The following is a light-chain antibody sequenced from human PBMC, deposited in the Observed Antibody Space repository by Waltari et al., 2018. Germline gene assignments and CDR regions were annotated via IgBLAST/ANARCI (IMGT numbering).Light chain of an antibody. CDR2: YDS. CDR1: TIGSYR. V-gene: IGLV3-21*04. Sequence: SYVLTHPPSVPVAPGETARITVGGDTIGSYRVNWYQQKPGQAPVLVIRYDSDRPSGIPERFSGSNSANTATLTISRVEAGDEANYYCQVWHAALDPGVFGTGTEVTV. CDR3: QVWHAALDPGV. J-gene: IGLJ1*01.